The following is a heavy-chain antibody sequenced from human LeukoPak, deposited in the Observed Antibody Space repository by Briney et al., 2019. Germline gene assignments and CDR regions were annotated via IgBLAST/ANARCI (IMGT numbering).Heavy chain of an antibody. J-gene: IGHJ4*02. V-gene: IGHV4-59*01. CDR2: IYYSGNT. Sequence: SETLSLTCTVSGGSINNYYWTWIRQPPGKGLEWIGYIYYSGNTNYSRSLKSRVTVSVDTSKNQFSLKLSSVTAADTAVYYCARGLTSSGLRFDYWGQGTLVTVSS. D-gene: IGHD3-22*01. CDR1: GGSINNYY. CDR3: ARGLTSSGLRFDY.